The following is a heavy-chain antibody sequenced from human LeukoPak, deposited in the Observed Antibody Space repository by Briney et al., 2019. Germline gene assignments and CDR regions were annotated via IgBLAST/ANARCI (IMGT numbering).Heavy chain of an antibody. Sequence: GGSLGLSCAASGFTFSSYAMSWVRQAPGKGLEWVSAISGSGGSTYYADSVKGRFTISRDNSKNTLYLQMNSLRAEDTAVYYCAKEAYCSGGSCYGEVGAFDYWGQGTLVTVSS. J-gene: IGHJ4*02. V-gene: IGHV3-23*01. CDR1: GFTFSSYA. D-gene: IGHD2-15*01. CDR2: ISGSGGST. CDR3: AKEAYCSGGSCYGEVGAFDY.